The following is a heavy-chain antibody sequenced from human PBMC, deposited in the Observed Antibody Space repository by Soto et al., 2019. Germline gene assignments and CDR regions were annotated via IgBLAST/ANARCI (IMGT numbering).Heavy chain of an antibody. CDR2: ISYDGSNK. CDR3: ARSSYYYDSSGYALDY. Sequence: QVQLVEAGGGVVQPGRSLRLSCAASGFTFRTYAIHWVRQAPGKGLEWVAVISYDGSNKYYADSVKGRFTIPRDNSKNTLYLQMNSLRAEDTALYYCARSSYYYDSSGYALDYWGQGTLVTVSS. J-gene: IGHJ4*02. D-gene: IGHD3-22*01. V-gene: IGHV3-30-3*01. CDR1: GFTFRTYA.